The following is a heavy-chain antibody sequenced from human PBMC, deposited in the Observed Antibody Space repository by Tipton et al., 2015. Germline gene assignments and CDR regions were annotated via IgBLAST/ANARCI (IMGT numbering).Heavy chain of an antibody. CDR1: GYSISSGYY. CDR2: IYYRGST. Sequence: TLSLTCTVSGYSISSGYYWGWIRQPPGKGLEWIGYIYYRGSTNYNPSLKSRVTISVDTSKNQFSLKLSSVTAADTAVYYCARSPPGDYEYIEYWGQGTLVTVSS. J-gene: IGHJ1*01. CDR3: ARSPPGDYEYIEY. D-gene: IGHD3-16*01. V-gene: IGHV4-59*01.